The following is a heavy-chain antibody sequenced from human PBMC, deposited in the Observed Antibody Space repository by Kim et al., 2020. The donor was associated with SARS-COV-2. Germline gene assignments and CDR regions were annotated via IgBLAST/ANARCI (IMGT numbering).Heavy chain of an antibody. Sequence: GGSLRLSCAASGFTFSSYAMHWVRQAAGKGLEWVAVISYDGSNKYYADSVKGRFAISRDNSKNTLYLQMNSLRAEDTAVYYCARDFGAGVVVVPAGWWENYYGMDVWGQGTTVTVSS. J-gene: IGHJ6*02. CDR3: ARDFGAGVVVVPAGWWENYYGMDV. CDR2: ISYDGSNK. D-gene: IGHD2-2*01. CDR1: GFTFSSYA. V-gene: IGHV3-30*09.